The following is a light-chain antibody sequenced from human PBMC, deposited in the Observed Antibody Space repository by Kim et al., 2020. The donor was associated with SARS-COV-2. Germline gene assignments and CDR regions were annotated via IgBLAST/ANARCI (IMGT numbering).Light chain of an antibody. CDR3: QQYDNLLT. CDR2: DAS. V-gene: IGKV1-33*01. CDR1: QDISNY. J-gene: IGKJ4*01. Sequence: LSASVGDRVTLTCQASQDISNYLNWYQQKPGKAPKLLIYDASNLETGVPSRFSGSGSGTDFTFTISSLQPEDIATYYCQQYDNLLTFGGGTKLEI.